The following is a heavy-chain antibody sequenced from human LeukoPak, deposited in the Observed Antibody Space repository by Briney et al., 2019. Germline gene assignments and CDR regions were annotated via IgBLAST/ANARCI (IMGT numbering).Heavy chain of an antibody. CDR2: IIDSGDVT. Sequence: GGSLRLSCEASGFTFSSYAMSWVRQARGKGLEWVSCIIDSGDVTYYANSVKGRFTISRDNSKNTLYLQMNSLRAEDTAVYYCAKLGGQEVYNYYVGVWGKGTTVAVSS. CDR1: GFTFSSYA. CDR3: AKLGGQEVYNYYVGV. D-gene: IGHD3-16*01. V-gene: IGHV3-23*01. J-gene: IGHJ6*03.